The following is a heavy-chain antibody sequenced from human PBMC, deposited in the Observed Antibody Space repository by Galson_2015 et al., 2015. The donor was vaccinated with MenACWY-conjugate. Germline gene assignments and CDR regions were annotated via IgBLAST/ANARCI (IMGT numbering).Heavy chain of an antibody. J-gene: IGHJ2*01. CDR3: ARDWGRIAAAVVGDWYFDL. Sequence: SLRLSCAASGFSFSTYWMSWVRQAPGKGLEWVANIKKDGSRKYYVDSVKGRFTISRDNAKNSLYLQMNSLRAEDTAVYYCARDWGRIAAAVVGDWYFDLWGRGTLVTVSS. CDR2: IKKDGSRK. CDR1: GFSFSTYW. D-gene: IGHD6-13*01. V-gene: IGHV3-7*03.